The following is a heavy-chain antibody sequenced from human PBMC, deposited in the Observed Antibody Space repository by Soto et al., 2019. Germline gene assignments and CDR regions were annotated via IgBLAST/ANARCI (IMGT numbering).Heavy chain of an antibody. J-gene: IGHJ5*02. CDR2: IYYSGST. CDR3: AREFGRVRGVVVITAGNWFDP. V-gene: IGHV4-31*03. CDR1: GGSISSGGYY. D-gene: IGHD3-22*01. Sequence: QVQLQESGPGLVKPSQTLSLTCTVSGGSISSGGYYWSWIRQHPGKGLEWIGYIYYSGSTYYNPSLQSRVTISVDTSKNQFSLKLSSVTAADTAVYYCAREFGRVRGVVVITAGNWFDPWGQGTLVTVSS.